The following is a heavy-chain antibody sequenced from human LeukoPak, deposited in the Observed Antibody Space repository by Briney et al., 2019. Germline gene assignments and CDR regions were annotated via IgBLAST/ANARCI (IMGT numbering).Heavy chain of an antibody. V-gene: IGHV3-30*02. Sequence: GGSLRLSCAASGFTFSSCGMHWVRQAPGKGLEWVAFIRYDGSTKYYADSVKGRFTVSRDNSKNTLCLQMNSLRAEDTAVCYCAGGTVTTFDYWGQGTLVTVSS. CDR3: AGGTVTTFDY. D-gene: IGHD4-17*01. CDR2: IRYDGSTK. CDR1: GFTFSSCG. J-gene: IGHJ4*02.